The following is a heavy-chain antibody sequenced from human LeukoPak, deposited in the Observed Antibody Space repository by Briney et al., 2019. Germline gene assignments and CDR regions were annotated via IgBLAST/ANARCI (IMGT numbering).Heavy chain of an antibody. J-gene: IGHJ4*02. Sequence: GGSLRLSCAASGFTFSGYAMHWVRQAPGKGLEWVALISYDGNNEYYADFVKGRFTISRDNSRNTVYLQVNSLTAEDTAVYYCARDDRARGVLAYWGQGNLVTVSS. CDR2: ISYDGNNE. V-gene: IGHV3-30*04. CDR1: GFTFSGYA. D-gene: IGHD3-10*01. CDR3: ARDDRARGVLAY.